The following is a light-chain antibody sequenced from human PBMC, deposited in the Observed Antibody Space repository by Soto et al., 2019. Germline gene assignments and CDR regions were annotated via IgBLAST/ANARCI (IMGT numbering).Light chain of an antibody. CDR1: RYISTW. J-gene: IGKJ1*01. CDR2: KAS. CDR3: QQSYSTRT. Sequence: DIRMTQSPSTLSTSVGDTITITCRASRYISTWLAWYQQKPGKVPRLLISKASSLESGVPSRFSGSGFGTEFTLTISSLQPDDFATYYCQQSYSTRTFGQGTKVDI. V-gene: IGKV1-5*03.